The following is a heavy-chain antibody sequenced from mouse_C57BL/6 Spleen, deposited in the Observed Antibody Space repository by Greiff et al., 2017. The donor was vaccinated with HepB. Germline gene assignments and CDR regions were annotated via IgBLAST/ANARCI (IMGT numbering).Heavy chain of an antibody. CDR3: AREGIYDGYRYFDY. Sequence: QVQLQQSGPELVKPGASVKISCKASGYAFSSSWMNWVKQRPGKGLEWIGRIYPGDGDTNYNGKFKGKATLTADKSPSTAYMQLSSLTYEDSAVYFCAREGIYDGYRYFDYWGQGTTLTVSS. CDR1: GYAFSSSW. CDR2: IYPGDGDT. V-gene: IGHV1-82*01. J-gene: IGHJ2*01. D-gene: IGHD2-3*01.